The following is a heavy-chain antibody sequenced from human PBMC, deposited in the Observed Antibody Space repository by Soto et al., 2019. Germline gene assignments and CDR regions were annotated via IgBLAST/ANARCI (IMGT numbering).Heavy chain of an antibody. CDR2: IRGSQDST. Sequence: EVQLLESGGNLVQPGGSLRLSCAASGFDFGYYAMNWVRQAPGKGLEWVALIRGSQDSTYYADSVRGRFTISRDDSENTLYLQMNSLRADDTAVYYCAKDWTHLDFWGQGTLVTVSS. D-gene: IGHD3-3*01. V-gene: IGHV3-23*01. J-gene: IGHJ4*02. CDR3: AKDWTHLDF. CDR1: GFDFGYYA.